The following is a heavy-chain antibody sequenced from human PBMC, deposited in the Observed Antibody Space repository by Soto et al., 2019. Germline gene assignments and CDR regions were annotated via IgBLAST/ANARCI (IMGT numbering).Heavy chain of an antibody. Sequence: PAETLSLSCTASVFTSGDYDMRWARQAPGRGLECVGFSRSKADGGTTEYAASVKCRFTIARDHDKSIAYLQMNSLKTEDPPVYYSRTYSTSPSDYYGTDLRGQLTTAT. CDR1: VFTSGDYD. CDR3: RTYSTSPSDYYGTDL. D-gene: IGHD6-6*01. V-gene: IGHV3-49*04. J-gene: IGHJ6*02. CDR2: SRSKADGGTT.